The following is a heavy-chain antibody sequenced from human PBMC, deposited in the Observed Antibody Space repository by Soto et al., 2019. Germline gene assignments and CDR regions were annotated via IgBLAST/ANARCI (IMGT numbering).Heavy chain of an antibody. V-gene: IGHV4-34*01. Sequence: SETLSLTCAVYGGSFSGYYWSWIRQPPGKGLEWIGEINHSGSTNYNPSLKSRVTISVDTSKNQFSLKLSSVTAADTAVYYCARNYDFWSGSVDYWGQGTLVTVSS. CDR3: ARNYDFWSGSVDY. CDR2: INHSGST. CDR1: GGSFSGYY. J-gene: IGHJ4*02. D-gene: IGHD3-3*01.